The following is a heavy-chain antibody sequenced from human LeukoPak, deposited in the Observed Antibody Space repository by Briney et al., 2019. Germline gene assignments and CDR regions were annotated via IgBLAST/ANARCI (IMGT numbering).Heavy chain of an antibody. CDR1: GFIFSTYA. D-gene: IGHD1-26*01. Sequence: GGSLRLSCAASGFIFSTYAMSWVRQAPGKGLEWVSCISGSGDSTYYADSVKGRFTISRDNSKNTLYLQMNSLRAEDTAVYYCAKGYPTSLDYWGQGTLVTVSS. CDR2: ISGSGDST. J-gene: IGHJ4*02. CDR3: AKGYPTSLDY. V-gene: IGHV3-23*01.